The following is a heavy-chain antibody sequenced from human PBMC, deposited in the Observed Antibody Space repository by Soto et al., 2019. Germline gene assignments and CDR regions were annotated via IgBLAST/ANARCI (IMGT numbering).Heavy chain of an antibody. CDR1: GGTFSSYT. V-gene: IGHV1-69*08. D-gene: IGHD2-21*02. CDR2: IIPILGIA. J-gene: IGHJ4*02. Sequence: QVQLVQSGAEVKKPGSSVKVSCKASGGTFSSYTISWVRQAPGQGLEWMGRIIPILGIANYAQKFQGRVTITADKSTSTAYMELSSLRSEDTAVYYCARENHDGGNSAFDYWGQGTLVTVSS. CDR3: ARENHDGGNSAFDY.